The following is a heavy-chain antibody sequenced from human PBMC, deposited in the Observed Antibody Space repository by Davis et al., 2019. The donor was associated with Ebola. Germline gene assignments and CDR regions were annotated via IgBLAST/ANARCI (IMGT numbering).Heavy chain of an antibody. D-gene: IGHD3-3*01. V-gene: IGHV4-34*01. Sequence: PGGSLRLSCAASGFTFSDYYWSWIRQPPGKGLEWIGEINHSGSTNYNPSLKSRVTISVDTSKNQFSLKLSSVTAADTAVYYCARRGDFWSGYSYYFDYWGQGTLVTVSS. CDR1: GFTFSDYY. CDR3: ARRGDFWSGYSYYFDY. CDR2: INHSGST. J-gene: IGHJ4*02.